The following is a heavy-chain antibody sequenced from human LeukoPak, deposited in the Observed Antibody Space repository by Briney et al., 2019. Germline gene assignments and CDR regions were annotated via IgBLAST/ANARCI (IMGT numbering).Heavy chain of an antibody. V-gene: IGHV3-33*06. Sequence: GGSLGLSCVASGFTFSNYGMHWVRQAPGKGLDWVAVIWYDGSYKYYADSVKGRFTISRENPKNTLYLQMDSLRAEDTAIYYCAKVVQYTASTGTGLDYWGQGTLVTVSS. J-gene: IGHJ4*02. CDR2: IWYDGSYK. D-gene: IGHD1-1*01. CDR3: AKVVQYTASTGTGLDY. CDR1: GFTFSNYG.